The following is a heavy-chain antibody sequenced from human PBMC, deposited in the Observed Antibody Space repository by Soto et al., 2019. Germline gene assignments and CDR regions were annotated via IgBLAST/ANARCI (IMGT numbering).Heavy chain of an antibody. J-gene: IGHJ4*02. D-gene: IGHD4-17*01. Sequence: EVQLLESGGGLVQPGGSLRLSCAASGFTFSSYAMSWVRQAPGKGLEWVSAISGSGGSTYYADSVKGRFTISRDNSKNTLYLQMNSLRAEDTAVYYWAKLNENGDYPYRYYFDYWCQGTLVTVSS. CDR1: GFTFSSYA. CDR3: AKLNENGDYPYRYYFDY. CDR2: ISGSGGST. V-gene: IGHV3-23*01.